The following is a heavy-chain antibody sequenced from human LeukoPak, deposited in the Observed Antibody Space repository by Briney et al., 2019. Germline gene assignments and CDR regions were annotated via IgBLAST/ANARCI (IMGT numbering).Heavy chain of an antibody. J-gene: IGHJ4*02. Sequence: GGSLRLSCGASGFIFSSYGMHWVRQAPGKGLEWVANIKQDGSEKHYVDSVKGRFTISRDNAKNSLYLQMNSLRAEDTAVYYCAKIKGSSSPFDSWGQGTLVTVSS. CDR2: IKQDGSEK. V-gene: IGHV3-7*01. CDR1: GFIFSSYG. D-gene: IGHD6-6*01. CDR3: AKIKGSSSPFDS.